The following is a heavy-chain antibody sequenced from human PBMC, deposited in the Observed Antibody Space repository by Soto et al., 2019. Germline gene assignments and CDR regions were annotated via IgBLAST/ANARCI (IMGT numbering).Heavy chain of an antibody. CDR2: IVVGSGNT. CDR3: AAERLVRGVIEDYYYYLDV. Sequence: SVKVSCKASGFTFTSSSMQWVRHARGQRLEWIGWIVVGSGNTNYAQKFQERVTITRDMSTSTAYMELSSLRSEDTAVYYCAAERLVRGVIEDYYYYLDVWGQGTTVTVSS. D-gene: IGHD3-10*01. V-gene: IGHV1-58*02. J-gene: IGHJ6*03. CDR1: GFTFTSSS.